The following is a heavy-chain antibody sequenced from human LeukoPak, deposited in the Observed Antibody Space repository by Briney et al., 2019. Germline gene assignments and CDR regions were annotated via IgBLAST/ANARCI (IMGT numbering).Heavy chain of an antibody. CDR1: GLTFTSYS. D-gene: IGHD6-13*01. V-gene: IGHV3-21*01. J-gene: IGHJ5*02. CDR2: ITSGGTYM. Sequence: GGSLRLSYAASGLTFTSYSMTWVRQAPGKGLEWVSSITSGGTYMYYADSLKGRFTISRDNAKNSLYLQMNSLRVEDTAVYYCARGCVSTWATESCGQGTLVTVSP. CDR3: ARGCVSTWATES.